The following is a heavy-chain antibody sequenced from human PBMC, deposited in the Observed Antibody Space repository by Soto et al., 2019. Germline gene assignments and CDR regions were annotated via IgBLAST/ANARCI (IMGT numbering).Heavy chain of an antibody. D-gene: IGHD5-18*01. CDR2: IKQDGSEK. CDR1: EFTFSSYW. V-gene: IGHV3-7*04. Sequence: GGSLRLSCVVSEFTFSSYWMNWVRQAPGKGLEWVANIKQDGSEKYYVDSVKGRFTISRDNAKNSVYLQMNSLRAEDTAVYYCARDRYRSGYLAPPGDYWGQGTLVTVSS. CDR3: ARDRYRSGYLAPPGDY. J-gene: IGHJ4*01.